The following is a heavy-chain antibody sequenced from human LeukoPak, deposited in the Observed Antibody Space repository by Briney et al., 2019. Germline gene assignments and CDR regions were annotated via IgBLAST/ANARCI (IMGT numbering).Heavy chain of an antibody. V-gene: IGHV3-7*03. J-gene: IGHJ4*02. D-gene: IGHD3-22*01. CDR3: ANIITRTTMIVDRGELDY. CDR2: IKQDGSEK. Sequence: PGGSLRLSCAASGFTFSSYWMSWVRQAPGKGLEWVANIKQDGSEKYYVDSAKGRFTISRDNSKNTLYLQMNSLRAEDTAVYYCANIITRTTMIVDRGELDYWGQGTLVTVSS. CDR1: GFTFSSYW.